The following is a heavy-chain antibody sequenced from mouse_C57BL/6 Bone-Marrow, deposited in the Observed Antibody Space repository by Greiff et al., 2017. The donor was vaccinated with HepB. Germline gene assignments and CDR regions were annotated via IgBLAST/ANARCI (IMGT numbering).Heavy chain of an antibody. CDR3: ARDTTVVSWYYFDY. Sequence: EVQGVESGGGLVKPGGSLKLSCAASGFTFSSYAMSWVRQTPEKRLEWVATISDGGSYTYYPDNVKGRFTISRDNAKNNLYLQMSHLKSEDTAMYYGARDTTVVSWYYFDYWGQGTTRTVSS. CDR2: ISDGGSYT. CDR1: GFTFSSYA. J-gene: IGHJ2*01. V-gene: IGHV5-4*01. D-gene: IGHD1-1*01.